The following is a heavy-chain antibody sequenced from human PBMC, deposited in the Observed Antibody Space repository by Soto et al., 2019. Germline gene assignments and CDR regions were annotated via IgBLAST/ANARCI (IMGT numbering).Heavy chain of an antibody. CDR3: ARHHPDYYELGGTYYFDY. V-gene: IGHV4-61*08. CDR1: GGSISSGGYY. D-gene: IGHD3-3*01. Sequence: SETLSLTCAVSGGSISSGGYYWSWIRQPPGKGLEWIGYISYSGSTNYNPSLKSRITISVDTSKNQFSLKLSSVAAADTAVYYCARHHPDYYELGGTYYFDYWGQGTLVTVSS. CDR2: ISYSGST. J-gene: IGHJ4*02.